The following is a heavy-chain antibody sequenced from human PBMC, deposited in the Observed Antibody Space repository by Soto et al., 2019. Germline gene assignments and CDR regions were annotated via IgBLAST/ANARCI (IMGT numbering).Heavy chain of an antibody. CDR2: ISSSSSTI. CDR3: ARGGNTPELERTRLAGMEAFDI. J-gene: IGHJ3*02. Sequence: GGSLRLSCAASGFTFSSYSMNWVRQAPGKGLEWVSYISSSSSTIYYADSVKGRFTISRDNAKNSLYLQMNSLRAEDTAVYYCARGGNTPELERTRLAGMEAFDIWGQGTMVTVSS. CDR1: GFTFSSYS. V-gene: IGHV3-48*01. D-gene: IGHD1-1*01.